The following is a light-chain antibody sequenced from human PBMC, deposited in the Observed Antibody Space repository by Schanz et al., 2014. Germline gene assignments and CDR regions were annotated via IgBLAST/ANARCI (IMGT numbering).Light chain of an antibody. V-gene: IGKV3-11*01. CDR2: DAS. CDR1: QSFRSSY. Sequence: EIVLTQSPGTLSLSPGERATLSCRPSQSFRSSYLAWYQQKPGQAPRLLIYDASNRATGIPARFSGSGSGTDFTLTISSLEPEDFAVYYCQQRSNWPPRFTFGPGTKVDIK. J-gene: IGKJ3*01. CDR3: QQRSNWPPRFT.